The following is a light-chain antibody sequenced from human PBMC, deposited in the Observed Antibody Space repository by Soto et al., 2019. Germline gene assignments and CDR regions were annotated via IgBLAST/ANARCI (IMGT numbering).Light chain of an antibody. V-gene: IGKV3-15*01. Sequence: EIILTQSPATLSVSPGERVTLSCRATQSVDINLAWYQQKPGQPPRLPIHGASTRATGIAARFSGSGSGTEFTLTISSLQSDDFAVYFCQQYYDWPPLTFGGGTKVEIK. J-gene: IGKJ4*01. CDR1: QSVDIN. CDR3: QQYYDWPPLT. CDR2: GAS.